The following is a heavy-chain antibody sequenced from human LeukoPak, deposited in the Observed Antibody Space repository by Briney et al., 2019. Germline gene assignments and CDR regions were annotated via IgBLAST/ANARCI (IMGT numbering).Heavy chain of an antibody. CDR3: ARDVTMVRGVTLGGDYYYYGMDV. V-gene: IGHV3-30*02. J-gene: IGHJ6*02. CDR1: GFTFSNYG. Sequence: GGSLRLSCAASGFTFSNYGMHWVRQAPGKGLEWVAFIRYDENKRHYADSVKGRFTISRDNAKNSLYLQMNSLRAEDTAVYYCARDVTMVRGVTLGGDYYYYGMDVWGQGTTVTVSS. CDR2: IRYDENKR. D-gene: IGHD3-10*01.